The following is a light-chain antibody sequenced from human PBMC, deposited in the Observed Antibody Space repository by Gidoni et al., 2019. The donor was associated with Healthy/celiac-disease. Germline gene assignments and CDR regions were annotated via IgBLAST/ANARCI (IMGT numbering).Light chain of an antibody. J-gene: IGLJ3*02. CDR2: GKN. CDR1: SLRSSY. CDR3: NSRDSSGNHLV. Sequence: SSELTQDPAVSVALGQTVRITCQGDSLRSSYASWYQQKPGQAPVLVIYGKNNRPSGKPDRFSGSSSGNTAALTITGAQAEDEADYYCNSRDSSGNHLVFGGGTKLTVL. V-gene: IGLV3-19*01.